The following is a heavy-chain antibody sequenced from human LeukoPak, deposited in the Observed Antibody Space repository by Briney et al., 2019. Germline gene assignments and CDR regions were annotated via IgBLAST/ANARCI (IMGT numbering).Heavy chain of an antibody. CDR1: GFTFSSYA. D-gene: IGHD3-3*01. J-gene: IGHJ5*02. V-gene: IGHV3-23*01. CDR3: AKDVTIFGVVLRNWFDP. CDR2: ISGSGGST. Sequence: GGSLRLSCAASGFTFSSYAMSWVRQAPGKGLEWVSAISGSGGSTYYADSVKGRFTISRDNSKNTLYLQMNSLRAEDTAVYYCAKDVTIFGVVLRNWFDPWGQGTLVTVSP.